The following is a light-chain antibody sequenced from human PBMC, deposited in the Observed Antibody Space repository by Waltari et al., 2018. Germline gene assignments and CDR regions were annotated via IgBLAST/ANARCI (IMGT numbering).Light chain of an antibody. CDR2: AAS. V-gene: IGKV1-17*01. Sequence: QMTQSSSSLSASAGDSVSITCRASQGIRNDLAWYQKKPGKAPKRLIYAASTLDSGVPSRFSGSRSGTECTLTISSLQPEDFATYYCLQHNNYPLTFGGGTKVEIK. CDR3: LQHNNYPLT. J-gene: IGKJ4*01. CDR1: QGIRND.